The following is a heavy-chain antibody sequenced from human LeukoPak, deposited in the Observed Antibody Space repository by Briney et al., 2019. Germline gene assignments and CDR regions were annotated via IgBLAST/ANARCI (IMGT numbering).Heavy chain of an antibody. V-gene: IGHV4-59*01. D-gene: IGHD3-10*01. J-gene: IGHJ4*02. Sequence: SETLCLTCTVSGGSITGSYWSWLRQPPGKGLDYIGYIYYSGSTNYNPSPKSRVTISVDTSKNQFSLKLTSVTAADTAVYYCATAGPISGRHNYFDSWGQGTLVTVSS. CDR3: ATAGPISGRHNYFDS. CDR2: IYYSGST. CDR1: GGSITGSY.